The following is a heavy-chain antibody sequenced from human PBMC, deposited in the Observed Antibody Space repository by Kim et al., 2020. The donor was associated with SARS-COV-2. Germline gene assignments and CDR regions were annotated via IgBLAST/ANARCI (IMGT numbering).Heavy chain of an antibody. V-gene: IGHV3-33*01. CDR2: IWYDGSNK. D-gene: IGHD2-8*02. CDR3: ARDTGSDPKSYYYGMDV. Sequence: GGSLRLSCAASGFTFSSYGMHWVRQAPGKGLEWVAVIWYDGSNKYYADSVKGRFTISRDNSKNTLYLQMNSLRAEDTAVYYCARDTGSDPKSYYYGMDVWGQGTTVTVSS. CDR1: GFTFSSYG. J-gene: IGHJ6*02.